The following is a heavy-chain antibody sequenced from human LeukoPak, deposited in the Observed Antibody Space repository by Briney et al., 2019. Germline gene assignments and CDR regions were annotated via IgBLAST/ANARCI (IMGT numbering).Heavy chain of an antibody. Sequence: GGSLRLSCAASGFTFRNHWMHWVRQTPGKGLVWVSRISSDGSSTAYADSVKGRFTISRDNAKNTLYLQMNNLRAEDTAMYYCARDQRVTGRPDIDYWGQGTLVIVSS. V-gene: IGHV3-74*03. CDR2: ISSDGSST. CDR1: GFTFRNHW. D-gene: IGHD6-6*01. J-gene: IGHJ4*02. CDR3: ARDQRVTGRPDIDY.